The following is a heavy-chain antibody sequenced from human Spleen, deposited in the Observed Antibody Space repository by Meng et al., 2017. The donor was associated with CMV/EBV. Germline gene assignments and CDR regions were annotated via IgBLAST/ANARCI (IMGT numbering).Heavy chain of an antibody. CDR2: IYNSGST. J-gene: IGHJ4*02. Sequence: QGQLQEAGPGLVKPSQTLSLTCIVSGGSISSGDYYWSWIRQPPGKGLEWIGYIYNSGSTYYNPSLKSRVTISVDTSKNQFSLKLRFVTAADTAVYYCAREGRSHQVGVSVYWGQGNLVTVSS. V-gene: IGHV4-30-4*01. CDR3: AREGRSHQVGVSVY. CDR1: GGSISSGDYY. D-gene: IGHD2-21*01.